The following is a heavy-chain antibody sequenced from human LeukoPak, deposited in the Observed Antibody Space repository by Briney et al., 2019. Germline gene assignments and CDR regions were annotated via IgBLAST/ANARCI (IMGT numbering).Heavy chain of an antibody. CDR2: IHHSGST. CDR3: RAPLSGTYYTDAFDI. CDR1: GGSVSDYY. D-gene: IGHD1-26*01. Sequence: PSETLSLTCTVSGGSVSDYYWSWIRQSPGKGLEWIGEIHHSGSTDYNPSLKSRVTISPDKSKNQFSLTLTSVTAADTAVYCARAPLSGTYYTDAFDIWGQGTMVTVSS. J-gene: IGHJ3*02. V-gene: IGHV4-34*03.